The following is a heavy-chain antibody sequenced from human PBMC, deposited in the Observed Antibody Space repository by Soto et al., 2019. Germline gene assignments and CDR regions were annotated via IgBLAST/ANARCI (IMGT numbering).Heavy chain of an antibody. V-gene: IGHV1-69*12. CDR1: GGTFSSYA. Sequence: QVQLVQSGAEVKKPGSSVKVSCKASGGTFSSYAISWVRQAPGQGLEWMGGIIPIFGTANYAQKFPGRVTITVDESTSTDYVELSSLRSEDTAVYYCASHGRQLVDYYYGTDGCGQGATGTVSS. J-gene: IGHJ6*02. D-gene: IGHD6-6*01. CDR3: ASHGRQLVDYYYGTDG. CDR2: IIPIFGTA.